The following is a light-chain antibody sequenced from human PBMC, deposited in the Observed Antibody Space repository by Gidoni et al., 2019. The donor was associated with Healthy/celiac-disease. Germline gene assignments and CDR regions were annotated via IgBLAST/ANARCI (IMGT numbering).Light chain of an antibody. Sequence: VFTQSPATLSLSPGERATLSCRASQSVSSYLVWYQQKPGQAPRLLIYDASNRATGIPARFSGSGSGTDFTLTISSLEPEDFAVDYCQQRSNWPPYTFGQGTKLEIK. CDR2: DAS. CDR1: QSVSSY. J-gene: IGKJ2*01. V-gene: IGKV3-11*01. CDR3: QQRSNWPPYT.